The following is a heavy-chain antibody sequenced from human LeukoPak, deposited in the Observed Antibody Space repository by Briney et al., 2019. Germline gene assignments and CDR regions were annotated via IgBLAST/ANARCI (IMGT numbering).Heavy chain of an antibody. CDR1: GFPFSGFW. V-gene: IGHV3-74*03. D-gene: IGHD3-16*01. CDR2: IDGDGDST. Sequence: PGGSLRLSCAASGFPFSGFWMHWVRQAPGKGLVWFSRIDGDGDSTTYADSVKGPFTISRDNARNTLHLQMNSLRAVDTAVYYCARPMTGGFFDFWGQGTLVTVSS. CDR3: ARPMTGGFFDF. J-gene: IGHJ4*02.